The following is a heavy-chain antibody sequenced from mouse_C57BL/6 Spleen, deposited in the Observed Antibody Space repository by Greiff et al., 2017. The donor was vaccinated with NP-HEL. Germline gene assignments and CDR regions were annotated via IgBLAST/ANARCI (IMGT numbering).Heavy chain of an antibody. D-gene: IGHD1-1*01. CDR2: LYWDDDK. CDR1: GFSLSTSGMG. J-gene: IGHJ4*01. CDR3: ARRDYYGSKDYAMDY. Sequence: QVTLKVSGPGILQSSQTLSLTCSFSGFSLSTSGMGVSWIRQPSGKGLEWLAPLYWDDDKRYNPSLKSRLTISKDTSRNQVFLKVTSVDTADTATYYCARRDYYGSKDYAMDYWGQGTSVTVSS. V-gene: IGHV8-12*01.